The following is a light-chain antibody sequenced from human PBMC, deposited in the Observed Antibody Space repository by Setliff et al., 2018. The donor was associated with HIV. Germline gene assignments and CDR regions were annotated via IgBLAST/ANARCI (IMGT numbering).Light chain of an antibody. V-gene: IGLV2-23*01. CDR1: SGDVGGYNY. CDR3: CSYAGSSTK. CDR2: EGS. J-gene: IGLJ2*01. Sequence: QSALAQPASVSGSPGQSITISCTGTSGDVGGYNYVSWYQQHPGKAPKLMIYEGSKRPSGVSNRFSGSKSGNTASLTISGLQADDEADYYCCSYAGSSTKFGGGTK.